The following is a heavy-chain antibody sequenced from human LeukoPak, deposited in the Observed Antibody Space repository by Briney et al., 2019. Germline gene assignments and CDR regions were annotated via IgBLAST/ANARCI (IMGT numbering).Heavy chain of an antibody. Sequence: PSETLSLTCTVSGGSISSSSYYWGWIRQPPGKGLEWIGSIYYSGSTYYNPSLKSRDTISVDTSKNQFSLKLSSVTAADTAVYYCARLYYGVLRFLEWFPEFDYWGQGTLVTVSS. J-gene: IGHJ4*02. CDR3: ARLYYGVLRFLEWFPEFDY. CDR2: IYYSGST. CDR1: GGSISSSSYY. V-gene: IGHV4-39*01. D-gene: IGHD3-3*01.